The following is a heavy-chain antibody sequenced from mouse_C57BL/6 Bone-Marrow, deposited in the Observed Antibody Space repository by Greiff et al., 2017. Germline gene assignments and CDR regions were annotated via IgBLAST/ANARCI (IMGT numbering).Heavy chain of an antibody. Sequence: VQLQQSGDELARPGASVKLSCKASGYTFTSYGISWVKQRTGQGLEWIGEIYPRSGNTYYNEKFKGKATLTADKSSSTAYMELRSLTSEDSAVYFCARENYYGSGTYWGQGTLVTVSA. CDR2: IYPRSGNT. D-gene: IGHD1-1*01. CDR3: ARENYYGSGTY. V-gene: IGHV1-81*01. CDR1: GYTFTSYG. J-gene: IGHJ3*01.